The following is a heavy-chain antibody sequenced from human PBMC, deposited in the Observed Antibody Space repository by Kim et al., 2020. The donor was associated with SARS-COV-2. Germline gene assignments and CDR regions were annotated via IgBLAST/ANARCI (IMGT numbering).Heavy chain of an antibody. V-gene: IGHV3-7*03. J-gene: IGHJ6*02. CDR3: VRTITMIVVFMGGMDV. CDR2: IKQDGSEK. D-gene: IGHD3-22*01. Sequence: GGSLRLSCAASGFTFSRYWMSWVRQAPGKGLEWVANIKQDGSEKYYVDSVKGRFTISRDNAKNSLYLQMNSLRAEDTAVYFCVRTITMIVVFMGGMDVWGQGTTVTVSS. CDR1: GFTFSRYW.